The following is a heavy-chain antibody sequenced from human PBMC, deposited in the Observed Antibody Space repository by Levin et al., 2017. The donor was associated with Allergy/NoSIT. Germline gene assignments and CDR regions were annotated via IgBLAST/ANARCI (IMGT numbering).Heavy chain of an antibody. CDR3: ASYVWGSYRYTTGDAFDI. V-gene: IGHV3-7*01. Sequence: GGSLRLSCAASGFTFSSYWMSWVRQAPGKGLEWVANIKQDGSEKYYVDSVKGRFTISRDNAKNSLYLQMNSLRAEDTAVYYCASYVWGSYRYTTGDAFDIWGQGTMVTVSS. CDR2: IKQDGSEK. CDR1: GFTFSSYW. D-gene: IGHD3-16*02. J-gene: IGHJ3*02.